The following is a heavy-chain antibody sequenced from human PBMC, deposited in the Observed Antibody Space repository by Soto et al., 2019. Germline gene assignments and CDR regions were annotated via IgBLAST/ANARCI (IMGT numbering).Heavy chain of an antibody. J-gene: IGHJ4*02. CDR2: INHSGST. Sequence: SETLSLTCAVYGGSFSGYYWSWIRQPPGKGLEWIGEINHSGSTNYNPSLKSRVTISVDTSENQFSLKLSSVTAADTAVYYCARRQWLVPFDYWGQGTLVTVSS. D-gene: IGHD6-19*01. V-gene: IGHV4-34*01. CDR1: GGSFSGYY. CDR3: ARRQWLVPFDY.